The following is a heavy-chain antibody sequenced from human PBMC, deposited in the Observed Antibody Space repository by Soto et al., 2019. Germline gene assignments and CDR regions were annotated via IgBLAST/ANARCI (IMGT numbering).Heavy chain of an antibody. CDR1: GGSISSGGYY. CDR2: IYYSGST. Sequence: LTCTVSGGSISSGGYYWSWIRQHPGKGLEWIGYIYYSGSTYYNPSLKSRVTISVDTSKNQFSLKLSSVTAADTAVYYCASMTSGSSSNWFDPWGQGTLVTVSS. D-gene: IGHD6-6*01. CDR3: ASMTSGSSSNWFDP. J-gene: IGHJ5*02. V-gene: IGHV4-31*03.